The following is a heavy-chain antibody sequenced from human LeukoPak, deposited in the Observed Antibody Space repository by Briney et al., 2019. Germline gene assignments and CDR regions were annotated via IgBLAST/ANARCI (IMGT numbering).Heavy chain of an antibody. Sequence: QAGGSLRLSCEGSGFTFSDHHMDWVRQAPGMGLEWVGRGPARNKPNSCSTQYATSVRGRFTISRDDSKNSLYLQISSLTTEDTAMYYCTRVLKPDRGWYPFEFWG. D-gene: IGHD6-19*01. V-gene: IGHV3-72*01. J-gene: IGHJ3*01. CDR1: GFTFSDHH. CDR2: ARNKPNSCST. CDR3: TRVLKPDRGWYPFEF.